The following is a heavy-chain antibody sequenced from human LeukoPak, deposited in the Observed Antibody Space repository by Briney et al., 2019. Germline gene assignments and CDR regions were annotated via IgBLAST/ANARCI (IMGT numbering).Heavy chain of an antibody. CDR1: RGSIGTYY. V-gene: IGHV4-4*07. CDR3: ARDSGRRGYPEYSFDY. Sequence: PSETLSLTCTVSRGSIGTYYRSWIRQPAGKGLDWIGRIYTSGSTKKNPSLSSRVTISIDASKNQFSLRLSSLTAADTAIYYCARDSGRRGYPEYSFDYWGQGTPVIVSS. D-gene: IGHD3-10*01. J-gene: IGHJ4*02. CDR2: IYTSGST.